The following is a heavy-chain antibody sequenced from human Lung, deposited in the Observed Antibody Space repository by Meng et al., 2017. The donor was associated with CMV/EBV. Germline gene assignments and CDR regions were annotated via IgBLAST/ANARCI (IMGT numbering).Heavy chain of an antibody. V-gene: IGHV3-21*01. D-gene: IGHD3-22*01. CDR1: GFTFSSYS. CDR3: AWTMIVGYDY. CDR2: ISSSSSYI. J-gene: IGHJ4*02. Sequence: GGSLRLSFAASGFTFSSYSMNWVRQAPGKGLEWVSSISSSSSYIYYADSVKGRFTISRDNAKNSLYLQMNSLRAEDTAVYYCAWTMIVGYDYWGQGTLVTVSS.